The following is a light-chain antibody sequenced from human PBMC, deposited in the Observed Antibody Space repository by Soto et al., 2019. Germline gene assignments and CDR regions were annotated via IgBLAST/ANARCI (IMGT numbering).Light chain of an antibody. CDR2: DVS. CDR1: SSDVGGYNY. J-gene: IGLJ1*01. V-gene: IGLV2-14*01. Sequence: QSALTQPASVSGSPGQSITISCTGTSSDVGGYNYVSWYQQHPGKAPKFMIYDVSNRPSGVSNRFSGSKSGNTASLTISGLQAEDEADYYCSSYTTSNTRQIVFGTGTKLPS. CDR3: SSYTTSNTRQIV.